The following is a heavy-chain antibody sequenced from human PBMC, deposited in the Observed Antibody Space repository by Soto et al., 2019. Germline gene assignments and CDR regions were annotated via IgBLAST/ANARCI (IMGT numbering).Heavy chain of an antibody. CDR1: GGSITSTNFY. V-gene: IGHV4-39*02. CDR2: VHYTGST. J-gene: IGHJ3*01. CDR3: ARPLAGDDSGYYARAFDL. Sequence: QLQLQESGPGLVKPSETLSLTCTVSGGSITSTNFYWGWIRQTPGKGLEWIGSVHYTGSTYYNPSLKSRVSISVDTSKNNFSLRLTSVTAADTAVFYCARPLAGDDSGYYARAFDLWGRGTKVTVSS. D-gene: IGHD3-22*01.